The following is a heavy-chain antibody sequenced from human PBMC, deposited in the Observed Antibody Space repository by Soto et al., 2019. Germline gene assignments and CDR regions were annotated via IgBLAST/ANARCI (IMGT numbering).Heavy chain of an antibody. CDR2: IYWDDDK. Sequence: QITLKESGPTLVNPTQTLTLTCTFSGFSLSTSGVGVGWIRQPPGKALEWLALIYWDDDKRYSPSLKSRLTITKDTSKNQVVLTMTNMDPVDTATYYCAHRGGIDYGDYYGYLFDYWGQGTLVTVSS. CDR3: AHRGGIDYGDYYGYLFDY. J-gene: IGHJ4*02. V-gene: IGHV2-5*02. D-gene: IGHD4-17*01. CDR1: GFSLSTSGVG.